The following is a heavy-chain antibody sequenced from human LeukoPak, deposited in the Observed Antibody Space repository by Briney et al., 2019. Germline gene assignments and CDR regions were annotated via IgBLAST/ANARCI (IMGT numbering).Heavy chain of an antibody. CDR1: GDSASSSSAA. V-gene: IGHV6-1*01. CDR3: ARDLGAFDY. Sequence: SQTLSLTCAISGDSASSSSAAWNWIRQSPSRGLEWLGRTYYRSKLYYDYAVFVKSRITINPSTSKNRFSLQLNSVTPEDTAVYYCARDLGAFDYWGQGTLVTVSS. J-gene: IGHJ4*02. CDR2: TYYRSKLYY.